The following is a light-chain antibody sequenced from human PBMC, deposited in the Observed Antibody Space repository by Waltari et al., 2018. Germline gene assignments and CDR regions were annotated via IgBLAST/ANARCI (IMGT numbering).Light chain of an antibody. CDR2: VNSDGSH. CDR3: QTGGHGTGV. CDR1: SGHSSNV. J-gene: IGLJ3*02. Sequence: QLVLTQSPSVSASLAASVKLTCTLSSGHSSNVIAWHPQQQGKGPGYSMKVNSDGSHSKGDEIPDRFSGCCSGPVRYRTIASRQSDDEADYYCQTGGHGTGVFGGGTKLSVL. V-gene: IGLV4-69*01.